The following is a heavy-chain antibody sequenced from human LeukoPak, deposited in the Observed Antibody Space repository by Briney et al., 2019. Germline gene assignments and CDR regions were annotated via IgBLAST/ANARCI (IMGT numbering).Heavy chain of an antibody. J-gene: IGHJ4*02. CDR3: ARAMNSWFLLDLDY. V-gene: IGHV1-18*01. D-gene: IGHD3-22*01. CDR2: ISGYNGNT. Sequence: GASVKVSCKASGYIFSNYGISWVRQAPGQGLEWMGWISGYNGNTYYVQKFQGRVTMTTETSTSTANMELRSLRSDDTAMYYCARAMNSWFLLDLDYWGQGDLVTVSS. CDR1: GYIFSNYG.